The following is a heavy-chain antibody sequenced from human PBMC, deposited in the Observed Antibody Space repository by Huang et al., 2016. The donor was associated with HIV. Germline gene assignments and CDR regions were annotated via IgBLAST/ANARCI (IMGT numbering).Heavy chain of an antibody. V-gene: IGHV3-30*04. CDR2: ITNDGRKK. D-gene: IGHD6-19*01. Sequence: QLQLVESGGGLVQPGRSLRLSCAASGFTFTNFAIHWVRQAPGKVLEWVASITNDGRKKSYADSWKGRFTISGDNSKSTLDLLMNSLRVDDTARYCSARSAVPGDGDWFDTWGQGTLVTVSS. CDR1: GFTFTNFA. J-gene: IGHJ5*02. CDR3: ARSAVPGDGDWFDT.